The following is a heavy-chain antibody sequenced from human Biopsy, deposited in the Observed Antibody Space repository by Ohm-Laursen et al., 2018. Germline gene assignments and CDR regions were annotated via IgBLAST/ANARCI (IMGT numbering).Heavy chain of an antibody. D-gene: IGHD3-3*01. CDR2: NIPILGTG. J-gene: IGHJ5*02. V-gene: IGHV1-69*06. CDR3: ARSFGVVINFEHNWFDP. Sequence: SVKVSCKAPGGTFSNYGVNWVRQAPGQGLEWLGGNIPILGTGNYAQKFQDRVTVAADTSTSTATMELRSLRSDDTAVYYCARSFGVVINFEHNWFDPWGQGTLVTVSS. CDR1: GGTFSNYG.